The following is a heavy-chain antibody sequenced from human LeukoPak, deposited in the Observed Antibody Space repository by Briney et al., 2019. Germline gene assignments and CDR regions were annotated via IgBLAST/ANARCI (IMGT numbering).Heavy chain of an antibody. CDR2: IYYSGST. CDR3: ASTIRRRYYDILTGPRTGEFDY. J-gene: IGHJ4*02. CDR1: GGSISSSSYY. D-gene: IGHD3-9*01. V-gene: IGHV4-61*05. Sequence: SETLSLTCTVSGGSISSSSYYWSWLRQPPGKGLDWIVYIYYSGSTNSNPSLQSPFTISVDTSKNQFSLKLSSVTAADTAVYYCASTIRRRYYDILTGPRTGEFDYWGQGTLVTVSS.